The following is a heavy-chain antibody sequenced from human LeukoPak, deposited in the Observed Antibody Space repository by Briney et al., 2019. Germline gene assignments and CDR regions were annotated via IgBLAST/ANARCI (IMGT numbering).Heavy chain of an antibody. CDR2: ISQSAIA. CDR1: GYSINNAHY. J-gene: IGHJ4*02. V-gene: IGHV4-38-2*01. Sequence: SETLSLTCAVSGYSINNAHYWAWIRQPPGKGLEWIGNISQSAIASYNPSLKSRVTISLDTSNNHFSLDLRSVTAADTAVYFCARASVEHSIVAGDYSDYWGQGTLVTVSS. CDR3: ARASVEHSIVAGDYSDY. D-gene: IGHD1/OR15-1a*01.